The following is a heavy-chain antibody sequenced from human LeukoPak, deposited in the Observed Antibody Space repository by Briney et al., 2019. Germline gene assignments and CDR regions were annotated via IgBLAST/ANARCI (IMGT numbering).Heavy chain of an antibody. CDR2: ISSNSKYI. CDR3: ARASGSGYYANTLDFDY. J-gene: IGHJ4*02. Sequence: GGSLRLSCAASGFTFTTYNMNWVRQAPGKGLEWVSSISSNSKYIYYADSVKGRFTISRDNAKNSLYLQMNSLRVEDAAAYYCARASGSGYYANTLDFDYWGQGTLVTVSS. V-gene: IGHV3-21*01. CDR1: GFTFTTYN. D-gene: IGHD3-22*01.